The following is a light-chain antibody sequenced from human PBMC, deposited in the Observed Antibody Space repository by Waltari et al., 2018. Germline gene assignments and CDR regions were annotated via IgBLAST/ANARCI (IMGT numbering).Light chain of an antibody. CDR3: CSYVGSSTLL. CDR1: SSDVGSYHL. CDR2: EGS. J-gene: IGLJ2*01. Sequence: QSALTQPASVSGSPGQSITVSCTGTSSDVGSYHLVSWYQQHPGKAPKLMIYEGSKRPSGVSNRFSGSKSGNTASLTISGLQAEDEADYYCCSYVGSSTLLFGGGTKVTVL. V-gene: IGLV2-23*01.